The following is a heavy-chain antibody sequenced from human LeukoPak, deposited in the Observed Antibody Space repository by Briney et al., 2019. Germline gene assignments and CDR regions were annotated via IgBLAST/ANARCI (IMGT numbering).Heavy chain of an antibody. Sequence: SETLSLTCAVSGCSISSGYYWGWIRQPPGKGLEWIGSIYHSGSTYYNPSLKSRVTISVDTSKNQFSLKLSSVTAADTAVYYCAAGIPYNWNDGIFDYWGQGTLVTVSS. V-gene: IGHV4-38-2*01. CDR2: IYHSGST. CDR1: GCSISSGYY. CDR3: AAGIPYNWNDGIFDY. D-gene: IGHD1-20*01. J-gene: IGHJ4*02.